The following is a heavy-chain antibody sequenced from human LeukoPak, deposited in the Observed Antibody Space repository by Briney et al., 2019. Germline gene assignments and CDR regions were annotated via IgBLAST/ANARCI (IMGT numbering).Heavy chain of an antibody. D-gene: IGHD5-24*01. V-gene: IGHV3-48*03. CDR1: GFTFSSYE. CDR3: ARGLDGAKDRERFDY. J-gene: IGHJ4*02. CDR2: ISSSGSTI. Sequence: GGSLRFSCAASGFTFSSYEMNWVRQAPGKGLEWVSYISSSGSTIYYADSVKGRFTISRDNAKNSLYLQMNSLRAEDTAVYYCARGLDGAKDRERFDYWGQGTLVTVSS.